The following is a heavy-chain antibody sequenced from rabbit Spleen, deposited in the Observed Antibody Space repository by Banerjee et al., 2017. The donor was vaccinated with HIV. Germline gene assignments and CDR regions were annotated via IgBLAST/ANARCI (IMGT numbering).Heavy chain of an antibody. V-gene: IGHV1S40*01. J-gene: IGHJ4*01. D-gene: IGHD8-1*01. CDR2: IYTGNIKT. CDR3: ARDAGSGHYIDGYFSL. Sequence: QQLVESGGGLVKPGASLTLTCKASGFDFSRGYDMCWVRQAPGKGLEWIGCIYTGNIKTYYASWAKGRVTISKTSSTTVTLQMTSLTVADTATYFCARDAGSGHYIDGYFSLWGPGTLVTVS. CDR1: GFDFSRGYD.